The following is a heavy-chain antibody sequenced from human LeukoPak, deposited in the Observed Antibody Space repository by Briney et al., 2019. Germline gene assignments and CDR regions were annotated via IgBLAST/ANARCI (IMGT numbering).Heavy chain of an antibody. Sequence: SETLSLTCIVSGGSISSSRYYWGWIRQPPGKGLEWIGSIYYSGSTYYNPSLQSRVTISIDTSKNQFSLKLSSVIAADTAVYYCASILLYSGSSGIDYWGQGILVTVSS. J-gene: IGHJ4*02. CDR1: GGSISSSRYY. D-gene: IGHD6-6*01. V-gene: IGHV4-39*01. CDR3: ASILLYSGSSGIDY. CDR2: IYYSGST.